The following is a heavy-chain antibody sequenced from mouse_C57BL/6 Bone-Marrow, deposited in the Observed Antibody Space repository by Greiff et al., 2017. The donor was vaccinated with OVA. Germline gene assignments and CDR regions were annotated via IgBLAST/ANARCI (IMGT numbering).Heavy chain of an antibody. CDR1: GFTFSDYG. V-gene: IGHV5-17*01. CDR3: ARPGLGTFAY. J-gene: IGHJ3*01. CDR2: ISSGSSTI. D-gene: IGHD3-3*01. Sequence: DVKLQESGGGLVKPGGSLKLSCAASGFTFSDYGMHWVRQAPEKGLEWVAYISSGSSTIYYADTVKGRFTISRDNAKNTLFLQMTSLRSEDTAMYYCARPGLGTFAYWGQGTLVTVSA.